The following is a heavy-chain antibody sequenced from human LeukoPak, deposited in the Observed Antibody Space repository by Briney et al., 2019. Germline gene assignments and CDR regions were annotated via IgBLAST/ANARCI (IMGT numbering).Heavy chain of an antibody. J-gene: IGHJ4*02. CDR1: GFTFSSYS. CDR3: ARDSDYGDYTFYFP. Sequence: GGSLRLSCAASGFTFSSYSMNWVRQAPGKGLEWVSSISSSSSYIYYADSVKGRFTISRDNAKNSLYLQMNSLRAEDTAVYYCARDSDYGDYTFYFPWGQGTLVTVSS. V-gene: IGHV3-21*01. CDR2: ISSSSSYI. D-gene: IGHD4-17*01.